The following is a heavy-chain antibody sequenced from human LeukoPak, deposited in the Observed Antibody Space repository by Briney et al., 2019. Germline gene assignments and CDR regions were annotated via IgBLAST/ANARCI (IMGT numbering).Heavy chain of an antibody. J-gene: IGHJ6*02. CDR3: ARGLRYFDSYYYYYYGMDV. Sequence: GASVKVSCKASGGTFSSYAISWVRQAPGQGLEWMGRIIPILGIANYAQKFQGRVKITADKSTSTAYMELSSLRSEDTAVYYCARGLRYFDSYYYYYYGMDVWGQGTTVTVSS. CDR1: GGTFSSYA. D-gene: IGHD3-9*01. CDR2: IIPILGIA. V-gene: IGHV1-69*04.